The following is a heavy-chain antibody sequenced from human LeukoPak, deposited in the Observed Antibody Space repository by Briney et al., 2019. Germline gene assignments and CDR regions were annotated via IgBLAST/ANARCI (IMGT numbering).Heavy chain of an antibody. D-gene: IGHD1-1*01. CDR1: GFTFSSYS. Sequence: GGSLRLSCAASGFTFSSYSMNWVRQAPGKGLEWVSSISSSSSYIHYADSVKGRFTISRDNAKNSLYLQMNSLRAEDTAVYYCARDPRGYNWNDVGYFDYWGQGTLVTVSS. J-gene: IGHJ4*02. CDR3: ARDPRGYNWNDVGYFDY. V-gene: IGHV3-21*01. CDR2: ISSSSSYI.